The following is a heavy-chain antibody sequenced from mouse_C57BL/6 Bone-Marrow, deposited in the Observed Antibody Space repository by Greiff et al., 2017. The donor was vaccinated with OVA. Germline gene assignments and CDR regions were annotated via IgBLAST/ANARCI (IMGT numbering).Heavy chain of an antibody. CDR1: GFTFTDYY. CDR2: VYPYNGGT. J-gene: IGHJ1*03. CDR3: ASTYGNYDWYFDV. D-gene: IGHD2-1*01. Sequence: EVKLQESGPVLVKPGPSVKISCKASGFTFTDYYMHWVKQSHGKSLEWIGLVYPYNGGTSYNQKFKGKATLTVDTSSSTAYMELNSLTSEDSAVYYCASTYGNYDWYFDVWGTGTTVTVSS. V-gene: IGHV1-36*01.